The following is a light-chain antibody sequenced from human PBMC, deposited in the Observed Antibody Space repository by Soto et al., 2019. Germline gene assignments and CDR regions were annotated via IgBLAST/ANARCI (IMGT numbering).Light chain of an antibody. V-gene: IGKV1-5*03. CDR2: KAF. Sequence: DIQMTQSPSTLSASVGDRVTITCRASQSISSWLAWYQQKPGKAPKLLIYKAFSLESGLPSRFNRSGSGTEFTLTISSLKPDDFATYYCEEYKIYSTFGQGTKREIK. CDR1: QSISSW. J-gene: IGKJ2*01. CDR3: EEYKIYST.